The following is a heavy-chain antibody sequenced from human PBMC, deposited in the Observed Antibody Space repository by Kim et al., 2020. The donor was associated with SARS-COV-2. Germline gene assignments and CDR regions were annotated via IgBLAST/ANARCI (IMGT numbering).Heavy chain of an antibody. CDR2: ISAYNGNT. D-gene: IGHD6-19*01. CDR1: GYTFTSYG. J-gene: IGHJ4*02. V-gene: IGHV1-18*04. Sequence: ASVKVSCKASGYTFTSYGISWVRQAPGQGLEWMGWISAYNGNTNYAQKLQGRVTMTTDTSTSTAYMELRSLRSDDTAVYYCARDSTPSIAVAGGVYDYWGQGTLVTVSS. CDR3: ARDSTPSIAVAGGVYDY.